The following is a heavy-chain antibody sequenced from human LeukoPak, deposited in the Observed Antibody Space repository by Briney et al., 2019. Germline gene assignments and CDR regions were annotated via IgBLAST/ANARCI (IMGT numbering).Heavy chain of an antibody. J-gene: IGHJ5*02. CDR1: GGSISSGGDY. V-gene: IGHV4-31*03. Sequence: SETLSLTCTVSGGSISSGGDYWSWIRQHPGKGLEWIGCIYYSGSTYYNPSLKSRVTISVDTSKNQFSLKLSSVTAADTAVYYCARGARGWFDPWGQGTLVTVSS. D-gene: IGHD3-10*01. CDR3: ARGARGWFDP. CDR2: IYYSGST.